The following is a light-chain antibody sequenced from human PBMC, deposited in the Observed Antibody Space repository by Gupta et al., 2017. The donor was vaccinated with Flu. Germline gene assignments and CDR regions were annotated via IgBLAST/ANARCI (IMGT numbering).Light chain of an antibody. CDR2: QAS. J-gene: IGKJ1*01. Sequence: DIQLIQSTTTLSASVGDRITITCRASQNIDNWLAWYQQKPGRAPRVLIDQASDLQSGVPTRFSGGGSVTEFTLTITELRPDDFATYYCQEYSTYFYQFGQGTTVDIK. CDR1: QNIDNW. CDR3: QEYSTYFYQ. V-gene: IGKV1-5*03.